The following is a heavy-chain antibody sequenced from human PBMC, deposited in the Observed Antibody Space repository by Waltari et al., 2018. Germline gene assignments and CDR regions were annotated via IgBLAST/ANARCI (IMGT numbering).Heavy chain of an antibody. CDR3: ARARACSGGSCYLRWFDP. Sequence: QVQLQESGPGLVKPSETLSLTCTVSGGSISSYYWSWIRQPPGKGLEWIGYIYYSGSTNYNPALNSRVTISVDTSKNQFSLKLSSVTAADTAVYYCARARACSGGSCYLRWFDPWGQGTLVTVSS. J-gene: IGHJ5*02. CDR1: GGSISSYY. V-gene: IGHV4-59*01. CDR2: IYYSGST. D-gene: IGHD2-15*01.